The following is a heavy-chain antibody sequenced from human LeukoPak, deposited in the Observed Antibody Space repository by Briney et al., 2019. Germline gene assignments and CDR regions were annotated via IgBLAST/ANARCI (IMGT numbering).Heavy chain of an antibody. D-gene: IGHD3-22*01. CDR2: IYYTGST. Sequence: SETLSLTCTVSGGSITSYYWTWIRQPPGKGLEWIGYIYYTGSTKSNPSLKSRVTISLDMSKNQFSLKLSSVTAADTAIYYCASSYYYDGTRHFDYWGLGTLVTVSS. V-gene: IGHV4-59*08. J-gene: IGHJ4*02. CDR1: GGSITSYY. CDR3: ASSYYYDGTRHFDY.